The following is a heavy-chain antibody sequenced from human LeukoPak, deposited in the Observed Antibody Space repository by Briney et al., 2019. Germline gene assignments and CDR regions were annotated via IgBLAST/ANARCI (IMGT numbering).Heavy chain of an antibody. J-gene: IGHJ4*02. CDR3: ARRAGYSSSWYGD. CDR1: GYTFTSYD. D-gene: IGHD6-13*01. CDR2: MNPNSGNT. V-gene: IGHV1-8*01. Sequence: ASVKVSCKASGYTFTSYDINWVRQATGQGLEWMGWMNPNSGNTGYAQKFQGRVTMTRNTSISTAYMELRSLRSGDTAVYYCARRAGYSSSWYGDWGQGTLVTVSS.